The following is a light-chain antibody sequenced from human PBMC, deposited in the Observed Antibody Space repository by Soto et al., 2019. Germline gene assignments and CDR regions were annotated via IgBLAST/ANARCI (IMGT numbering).Light chain of an antibody. CDR2: DVT. Sequence: QSALTQPPSVSGSPGQSVTISCTATTTDIDNYDSVSWYQQAPGTAPKLIIYDVTNRPSGVSNRFSGSKSGNTASLTISGLQAEDEADYHCSSYTSGSSHYVFGTGTKLTVL. V-gene: IGLV2-18*02. CDR3: SSYTSGSSHYV. CDR1: TTDIDNYDS. J-gene: IGLJ1*01.